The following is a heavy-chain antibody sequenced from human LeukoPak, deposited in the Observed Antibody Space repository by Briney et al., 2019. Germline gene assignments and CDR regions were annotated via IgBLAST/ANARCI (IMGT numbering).Heavy chain of an antibody. D-gene: IGHD3-22*01. J-gene: IGHJ5*02. CDR2: IKQDGSEK. CDR1: GFTFSNYW. CDR3: ATQPPSTITMIVA. V-gene: IGHV3-7*01. Sequence: PGGSLRLSCAASGFTFSNYWMSWVRQAPGKGLEWVANIKQDGSEKYYVDSVKGRFTISRDNAKNSLYLQMNSLRAEDTAVYYCATQPPSTITMIVAWGQGTLVTVSS.